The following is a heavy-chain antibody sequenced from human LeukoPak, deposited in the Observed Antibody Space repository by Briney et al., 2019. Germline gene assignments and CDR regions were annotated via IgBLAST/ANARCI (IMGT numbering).Heavy chain of an antibody. J-gene: IGHJ4*02. CDR2: IKQEGSEK. D-gene: IGHD3-10*01. V-gene: IGHV3-7*01. CDR3: ARGRGLPGPLYY. CDR1: GFTFSSYW. Sequence: TGGSLRLSCAASGFTFSSYWMSWVRQATGKGVEGVANIKQEGSEKYYVDSVKGRFNISRENAKNSLYLQMNSLRAEDTAVYYCARGRGLPGPLYYWGQGTLVTVSS.